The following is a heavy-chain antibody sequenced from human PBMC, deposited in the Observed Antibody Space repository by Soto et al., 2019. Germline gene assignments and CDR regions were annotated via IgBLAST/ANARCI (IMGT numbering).Heavy chain of an antibody. CDR3: ARGFSVGLGFYWFDP. D-gene: IGHD1-26*01. CDR1: GGTFSSYA. Sequence: SVKFSCKASGGTFSSYAISWVRQAPGQGLEWMGGIIPIFGTANYAQKFQGRVTITADKSTSTAYMELSSLRSEDTAVYYCARGFSVGLGFYWFDPWGQGTLVTVSS. J-gene: IGHJ5*02. V-gene: IGHV1-69*06. CDR2: IIPIFGTA.